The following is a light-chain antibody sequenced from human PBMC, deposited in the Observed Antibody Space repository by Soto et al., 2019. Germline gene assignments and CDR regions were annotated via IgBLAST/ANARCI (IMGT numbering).Light chain of an antibody. CDR2: DAS. J-gene: IGKJ1*01. CDR3: QQYNNWPQT. Sequence: EAMMSQSPATLSVSPGERPTLSWRASQSVSSNLAWYQQKPGQAPRLLIYDASTRAPGIPARFSGSGSGTDFTLTISGLQSEDFAVYYCQQYNNWPQTFGQGTKVDI. V-gene: IGKV3-15*01. CDR1: QSVSSN.